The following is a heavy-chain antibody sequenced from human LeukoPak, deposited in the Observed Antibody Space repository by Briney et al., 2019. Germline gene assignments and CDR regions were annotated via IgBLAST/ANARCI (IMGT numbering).Heavy chain of an antibody. CDR1: GGSISRDDYY. J-gene: IGHJ6*02. CDR3: ARMTTDYYYGMDV. D-gene: IGHD4-11*01. Sequence: SETLSLTCTVSGGSISRDDYYWSWIRQPPGKGLEWIGYIYYSGSTYYNPSLKSRVTISVDTSKNQFSLKLSSVTAADTAVYYCARMTTDYYYGMDVWGQGTTVTVSS. V-gene: IGHV4-30-4*01. CDR2: IYYSGST.